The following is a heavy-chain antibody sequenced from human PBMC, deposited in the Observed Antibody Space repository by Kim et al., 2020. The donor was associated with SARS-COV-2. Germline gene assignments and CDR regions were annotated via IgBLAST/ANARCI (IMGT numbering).Heavy chain of an antibody. CDR3: AKEYSSTWYPGY. Sequence: YADSVKGRFTISRDNSRNTLYLKMNSLRAEDTAVYYCAKEYSSTWYPGYWGQGTLVTVSS. D-gene: IGHD6-13*01. J-gene: IGHJ4*02. V-gene: IGHV3-30*02.